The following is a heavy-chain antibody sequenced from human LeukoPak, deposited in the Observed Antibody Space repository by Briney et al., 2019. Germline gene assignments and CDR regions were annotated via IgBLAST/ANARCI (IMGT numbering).Heavy chain of an antibody. D-gene: IGHD2-21*02. J-gene: IGHJ3*02. Sequence: SETLSLTCTVSGGSISTFYWTWIRQPAGKGLEWIGRIYATGSTKYNPSLKSRVTISVDKSKNQFSLKLSSVTAADTAVYYCARDGGYSSDAFDIWGQGTMVTVSS. V-gene: IGHV4-4*07. CDR1: GGSISTFY. CDR2: IYATGST. CDR3: ARDGGYSSDAFDI.